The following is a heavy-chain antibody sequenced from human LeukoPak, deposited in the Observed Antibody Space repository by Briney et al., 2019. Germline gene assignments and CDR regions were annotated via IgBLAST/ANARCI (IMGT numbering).Heavy chain of an antibody. Sequence: ASVKVSCKASGYTFTSYDINWVRLATGQGLEWMGWMNPNSHNTDYVQKFQGRVTMTRNTSISTAYMELSSLRSGDTAVYYCARGGSSSSGFDYWGQGTLVTVSS. CDR1: GYTFTSYD. CDR2: MNPNSHNT. V-gene: IGHV1-8*01. D-gene: IGHD6-6*01. J-gene: IGHJ4*02. CDR3: ARGGSSSSGFDY.